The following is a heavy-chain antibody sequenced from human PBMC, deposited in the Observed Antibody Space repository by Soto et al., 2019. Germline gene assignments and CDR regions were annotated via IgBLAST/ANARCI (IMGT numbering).Heavy chain of an antibody. D-gene: IGHD6-6*01. Sequence: QVQLQESGPGLVKPSGTLSLTCAVSGGSISSSNWWSWVRQPPGKGLEWIGEIYHSGSTNYNPSLKSRVTISVDKSKNQFSRKLSSVTAADTAVYYCARVGIAARPKYYYGMDVWGQGTTVTVSS. CDR1: GGSISSSNW. CDR2: IYHSGST. CDR3: ARVGIAARPKYYYGMDV. V-gene: IGHV4-4*02. J-gene: IGHJ6*02.